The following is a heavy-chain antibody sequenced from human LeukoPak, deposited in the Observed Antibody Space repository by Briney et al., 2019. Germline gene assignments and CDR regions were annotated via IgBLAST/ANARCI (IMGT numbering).Heavy chain of an antibody. Sequence: ASVKVSCKASGYTFTSYDINWVRQATGQGLEWMGWMNPNSGNTGYAQKFQGRVTMTRDMSTSTVYMELSSLRSEDTAVYYCAIKASQQLGGAEYFQHWGQGTLVTVSS. J-gene: IGHJ1*01. CDR1: GYTFTSYD. CDR2: MNPNSGNT. D-gene: IGHD6-13*01. V-gene: IGHV1-8*02. CDR3: AIKASQQLGGAEYFQH.